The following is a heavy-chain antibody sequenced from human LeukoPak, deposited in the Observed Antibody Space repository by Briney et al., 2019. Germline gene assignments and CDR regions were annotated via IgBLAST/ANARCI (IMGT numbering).Heavy chain of an antibody. CDR3: ARDDSSGYYGY. CDR1: GGSISNYY. Sequence: SETLSLTCTVSGGSISNYYWSWIRQPAGKGLEWIGRIYTSGSTNYTPSLKSRVTMSVDTSKNQFSLKLSSVATAGTAVYSCARDDSSGYYGYCGRGTLVTVSS. V-gene: IGHV4-4*07. D-gene: IGHD3-22*01. CDR2: IYTSGST. J-gene: IGHJ4*02.